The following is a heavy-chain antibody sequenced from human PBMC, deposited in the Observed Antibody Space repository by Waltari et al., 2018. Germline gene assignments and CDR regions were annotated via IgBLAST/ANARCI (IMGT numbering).Heavy chain of an antibody. V-gene: IGHV1-18*01. CDR2: ISPYKGKT. D-gene: IGHD2-2*01. J-gene: IGHJ2*01. Sequence: GLEWMGWISPYKGKTNYAQRLQGRVTMTTDSSASTAYMELRSLRSDDTAVYYCARLYCSSTTCSYWYFDLWGRGTLVTVSS. CDR3: ARLYCSSTTCSYWYFDL.